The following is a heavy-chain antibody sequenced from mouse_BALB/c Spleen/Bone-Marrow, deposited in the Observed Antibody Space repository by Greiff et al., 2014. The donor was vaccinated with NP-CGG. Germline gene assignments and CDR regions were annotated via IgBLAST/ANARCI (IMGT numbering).Heavy chain of an antibody. J-gene: IGHJ3*01. V-gene: IGHV14-3*02. CDR2: IYPANGNI. D-gene: IGHD1-1*01. CDR1: GLNIKDTY. Sequence: EVQLQQSGAELVKPGASVKLSCTASGLNIKDTYMHWVKQRPEQGLEWIGRIYPANGNIKYDQKFQGKATLTADTSSNTAYLQLNSLTSEDTAVYFCTFYDYGSSLFAYWGQGTLVTVSA. CDR3: TFYDYGSSLFAY.